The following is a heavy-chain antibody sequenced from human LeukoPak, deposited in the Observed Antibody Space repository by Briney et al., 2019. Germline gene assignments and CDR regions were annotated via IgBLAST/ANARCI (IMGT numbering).Heavy chain of an antibody. V-gene: IGHV3-23*01. CDR1: GFTFSSYS. CDR2: ISGSGGST. D-gene: IGHD4-11*01. J-gene: IGHJ3*02. Sequence: PGGPLRLSCAASGFTFSSYSMNWVRQAPGKGLEWVSAISGSGGSTYYADSVKGRFTISRDNSKNTLYLQMNSLRAEDTAVYYCAYSDYSNYYLGAFDIWGQGTMVTVSS. CDR3: AYSDYSNYYLGAFDI.